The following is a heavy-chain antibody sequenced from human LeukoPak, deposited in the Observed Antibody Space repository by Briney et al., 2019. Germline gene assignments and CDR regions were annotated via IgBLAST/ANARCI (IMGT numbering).Heavy chain of an antibody. Sequence: GGSLRLSCAASGFTFSDYYMSWIRQAPGKGLEWVSYISSSGSTIYYADSVKGRFTISRDNAKNSLYLQMNSLRAEDTAVYYCARAAPIQKYYFDYWGQGTLVTVSS. CDR1: GFTFSDYY. CDR2: ISSSGSTI. CDR3: ARAAPIQKYYFDY. V-gene: IGHV3-11*01. J-gene: IGHJ4*02.